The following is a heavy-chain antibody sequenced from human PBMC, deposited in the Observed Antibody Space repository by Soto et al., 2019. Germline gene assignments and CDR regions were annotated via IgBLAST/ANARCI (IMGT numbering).Heavy chain of an antibody. CDR3: ARGPRIGIAARRVGAY. J-gene: IGHJ4*02. D-gene: IGHD6-6*01. CDR1: GGSFSGYY. V-gene: IGHV4-34*01. Sequence: PSETLSLTCAVYGGSFSGYYWSWIRQPPGKGLEWIGEINHSGSTNYNPSLKSRVTISVDTSKNQFSLKLSSVTAADTAVYYCARGPRIGIAARRVGAYWGQGTLVTVS. CDR2: INHSGST.